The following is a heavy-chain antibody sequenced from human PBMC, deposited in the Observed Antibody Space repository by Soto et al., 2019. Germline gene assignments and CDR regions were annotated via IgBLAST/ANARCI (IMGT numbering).Heavy chain of an antibody. Sequence: EVQLIESGGGWVQPGTSLRVSCAASGFTFHEYAMHWVRQAPGKGLEWVSGISSDGDTIAYADSVQGRFTVFRDNAKNCLYLQMNSLRAKDTALYYCTKGGYDLIYYFGMDVWGQGTTVTVSS. CDR3: TKGGYDLIYYFGMDV. D-gene: IGHD5-12*01. CDR2: ISSDGDTI. J-gene: IGHJ6*02. V-gene: IGHV3-9*01. CDR1: GFTFHEYA.